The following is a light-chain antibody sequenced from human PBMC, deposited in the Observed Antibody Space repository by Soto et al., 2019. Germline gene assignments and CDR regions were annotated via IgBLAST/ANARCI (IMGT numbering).Light chain of an antibody. V-gene: IGKV1-39*01. Sequence: DIQMTQSPSSLSASVGDRVTITCRASQSISSYLYWYQQKPGKAPKLLIYGASSLHSGVPSRFGGSGSGTDFTLTISSLQPDDFATYFCQQSYSNPRTFG. CDR2: GAS. J-gene: IGKJ1*01. CDR3: QQSYSNPRT. CDR1: QSISSY.